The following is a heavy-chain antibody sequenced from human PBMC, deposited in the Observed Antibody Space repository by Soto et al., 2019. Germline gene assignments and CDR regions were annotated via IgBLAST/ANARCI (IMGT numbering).Heavy chain of an antibody. CDR3: ARAHWPDAFYI. CDR1: GGSISSGGYY. J-gene: IGHJ3*02. CDR2: IYYSGST. V-gene: IGHV4-31*03. Sequence: QVQLQESGPGLVKPSQTLSLTCTVSGGSISSGGYYWSWIRQHPGKGLEWIGYIYYSGSTYYNPSLKSRVTISVDPSNNQCSRKLTSVTAAETAVYYCARAHWPDAFYIWGQGTMVTVSS.